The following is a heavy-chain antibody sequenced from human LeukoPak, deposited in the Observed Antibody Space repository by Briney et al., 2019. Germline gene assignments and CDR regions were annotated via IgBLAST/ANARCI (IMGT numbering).Heavy chain of an antibody. D-gene: IGHD5-12*01. J-gene: IGHJ4*02. V-gene: IGHV3-21*01. Sequence: KAGGSLRLSCAASGFTFSSYSMNWVRQAPGKGLEWVSSISSSSSYVYYADSVKGRFTISRDNAKNSLYLQMNSLRAEDTAVYYCARALSGGYDYWGQGTLVTVSS. CDR2: ISSSSSYV. CDR3: ARALSGGYDY. CDR1: GFTFSSYS.